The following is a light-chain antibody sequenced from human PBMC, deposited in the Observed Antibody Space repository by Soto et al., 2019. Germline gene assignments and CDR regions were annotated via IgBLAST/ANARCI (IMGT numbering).Light chain of an antibody. V-gene: IGLV2-14*03. CDR3: SSYTSTSTLYV. Sequence: QSALTQPASVSGSPGQSITISCTGTSSDIGGYNYVSWYQQLPGKVPKLIIYDVSNRPSGVSDRFSGSKSGNAASLTISALHAEDEADYYGSSYTSTSTLYVFGTGTKVTVL. CDR1: SSDIGGYNY. CDR2: DVS. J-gene: IGLJ1*01.